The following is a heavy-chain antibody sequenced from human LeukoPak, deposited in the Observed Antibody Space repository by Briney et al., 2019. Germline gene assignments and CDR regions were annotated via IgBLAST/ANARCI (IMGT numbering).Heavy chain of an antibody. Sequence: PGGSLRLSCAASGFTVSTNDMTWVRQAPGKGLEWVSGIYEGGTTHYVDSVKGRFTVSRDSSKNTLYLEMTRLRAEDTAVYYCARDHWGSLDFWGQGTPVTVSS. V-gene: IGHV3-53*01. D-gene: IGHD7-27*01. CDR2: IYEGGTT. CDR3: ARDHWGSLDF. CDR1: GFTVSTND. J-gene: IGHJ4*02.